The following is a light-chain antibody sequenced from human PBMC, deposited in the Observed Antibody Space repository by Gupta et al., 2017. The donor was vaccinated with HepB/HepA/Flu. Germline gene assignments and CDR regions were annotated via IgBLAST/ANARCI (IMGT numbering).Light chain of an antibody. J-gene: IGLJ3*02. CDR1: SGAVTSGYY. V-gene: IGLV7-43*01. Sequence: TVVTQEPSLTVAPAGTVPRTCAFSSGAVTSGYYPNWFQQKPGQAPRALLYSTSNKHSWTPARFSGSLLGGKAALTLSGVQPEDEAEYYCLLYYGGAQLYWVFGGGTKLTVL. CDR3: LLYYGGAQLYWV. CDR2: STS.